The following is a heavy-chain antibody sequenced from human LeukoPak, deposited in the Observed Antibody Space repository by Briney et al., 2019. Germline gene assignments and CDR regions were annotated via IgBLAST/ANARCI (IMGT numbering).Heavy chain of an antibody. D-gene: IGHD3-16*01. V-gene: IGHV4-59*08. CDR2: IHYSGST. Sequence: PSETLSLTCTVSGDSISTYYWSWIRQPPGKGLEWIGYIHYSGSTNYNPSLRSRVTISVDTSKNQFSLKLSSATAADTAVYFCARRAINSVMFDHGGQGTRVTV. CDR1: GDSISTYY. J-gene: IGHJ4*02. CDR3: ARRAINSVMFDH.